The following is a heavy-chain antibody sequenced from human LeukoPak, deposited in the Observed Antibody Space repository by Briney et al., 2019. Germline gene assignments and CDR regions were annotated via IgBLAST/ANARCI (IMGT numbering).Heavy chain of an antibody. V-gene: IGHV3-7*03. CDR3: ARLYYDSSGFGYYYYYGMDV. CDR2: IKQDGSEK. J-gene: IGHJ6*02. Sequence: GGSLRLSCAASGFTFSSYWMSWVRQAPGKGLEWVANIKQDGSEKYYVDSVKGRFTISRDNAKNSLYLQTNSLRAEDTAVYYCARLYYDSSGFGYYYYYGMDVWGQGTTATVSS. D-gene: IGHD3-22*01. CDR1: GFTFSSYW.